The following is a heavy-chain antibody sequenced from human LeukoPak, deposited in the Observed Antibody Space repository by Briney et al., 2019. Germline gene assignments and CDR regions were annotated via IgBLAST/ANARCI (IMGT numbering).Heavy chain of an antibody. CDR1: GFTFNNYA. J-gene: IGHJ4*02. CDR2: ISGSGGST. Sequence: PGGSLRLSCVSSGFTFNNYAMNWVRQAPGKGLEWVSAISGSGGSTYYADSVKGRFTISRDNSKNTLYLQMNSLRAEDTAVYYCAKDIGIVGATTFLQFDYWGQGTLVTVSS. V-gene: IGHV3-23*01. D-gene: IGHD1-26*01. CDR3: AKDIGIVGATTFLQFDY.